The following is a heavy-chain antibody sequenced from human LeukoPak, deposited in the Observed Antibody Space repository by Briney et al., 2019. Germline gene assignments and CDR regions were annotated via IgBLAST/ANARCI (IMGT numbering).Heavy chain of an antibody. D-gene: IGHD2-15*01. J-gene: IGHJ4*02. CDR1: GFTVSSNY. CDR2: IYSGGST. Sequence: GGSLRLSCAASGFTVSSNYLSWVRQAPGKGLEWVSVIYSGGSTYYADSVKGRFTISRDDSKNTLYLQMNSLRAEDTAVYYCARRGSGKVFDYWGQGTLVTVSS. CDR3: ARRGSGKVFDY. V-gene: IGHV3-66*01.